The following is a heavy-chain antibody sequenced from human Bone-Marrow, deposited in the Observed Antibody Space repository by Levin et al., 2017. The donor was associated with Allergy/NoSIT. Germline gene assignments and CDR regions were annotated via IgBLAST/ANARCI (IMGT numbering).Heavy chain of an antibody. Sequence: GESLKISCAASGFTFSSYSMNWVRQAPGKGLEWVSSISSSSSYIYYADSVKGRFTISRDNAKNSLYLQMNSLRAEDTAVYYCAREDIVVVPAATTYYYYYYMDVWGKGTTVTVSS. CDR3: AREDIVVVPAATTYYYYYYMDV. J-gene: IGHJ6*03. CDR1: GFTFSSYS. CDR2: ISSSSSYI. V-gene: IGHV3-21*01. D-gene: IGHD2-2*01.